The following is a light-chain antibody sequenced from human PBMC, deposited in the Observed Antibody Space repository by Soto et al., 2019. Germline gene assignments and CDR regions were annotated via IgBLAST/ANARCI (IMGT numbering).Light chain of an antibody. J-gene: IGLJ2*01. CDR3: AAWDDSLNGHVV. Sequence: QSVLTQPPSASGTPGQWVTISCSGSSSNIGSNTVSWYQQLPGTAPKLLIYSDNERPSGVPDRFSGSKSGTSASLAISGLQSDDEADYHCAAWDDSLNGHVVFGGGTKVTVL. CDR1: SSNIGSNT. CDR2: SDN. V-gene: IGLV1-44*01.